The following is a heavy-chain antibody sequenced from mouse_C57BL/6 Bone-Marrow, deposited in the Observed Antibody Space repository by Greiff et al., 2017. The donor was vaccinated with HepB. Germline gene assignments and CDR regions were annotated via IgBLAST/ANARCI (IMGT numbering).Heavy chain of an antibody. D-gene: IGHD1-1*01. CDR1: GYTFTSYW. V-gene: IGHV1-72*01. Sequence: QVQLQQPGAELVKPGASVKLSCKASGYTFTSYWMHWVKQRPGRGLEWIGRIDPNSGGTKYNEKFKSKATLTVDKPSSTAYMQLSSLTSEDSAVYYCARSITTVVEGGLFDYWGQGTTLTVSS. CDR3: ARSITTVVEGGLFDY. J-gene: IGHJ2*01. CDR2: IDPNSGGT.